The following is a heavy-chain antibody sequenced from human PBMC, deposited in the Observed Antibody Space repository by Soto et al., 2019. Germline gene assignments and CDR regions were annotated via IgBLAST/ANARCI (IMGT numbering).Heavy chain of an antibody. D-gene: IGHD4-17*01. V-gene: IGHV3-23*01. Sequence: WWSLRLSCSASVFTCSSYAMSWWRQAPGKGLEWVSAISGSGGSTYYADSVKGRFTISRDNSKNTLYLQINSLRAEDTAVYYCAKDSTTWSKYYFDYWGQGTLVTVSS. CDR1: VFTCSSYA. CDR3: AKDSTTWSKYYFDY. J-gene: IGHJ4*02. CDR2: ISGSGGST.